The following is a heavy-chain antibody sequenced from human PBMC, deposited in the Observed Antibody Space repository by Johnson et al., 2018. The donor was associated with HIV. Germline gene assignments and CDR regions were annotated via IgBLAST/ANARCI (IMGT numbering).Heavy chain of an antibody. CDR1: GFTFSSYD. D-gene: IGHD2/OR15-2a*01. V-gene: IGHV3-30*03. J-gene: IGHJ3*02. Sequence: QVQLVESGGGLVQPGGSLRLSCAASGFTFSSYDMHWVRQATGKGLEWVAVISYDGSNKYYADSVKGRVTISRDNSNNTVSLQMNSLRAEDTALYYCARDCRNSTSCLAFDIWGQGTMVTVSS. CDR2: ISYDGSNK. CDR3: ARDCRNSTSCLAFDI.